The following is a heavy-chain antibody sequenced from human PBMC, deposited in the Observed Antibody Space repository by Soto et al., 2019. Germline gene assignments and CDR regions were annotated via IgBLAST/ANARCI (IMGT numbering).Heavy chain of an antibody. D-gene: IGHD6-19*01. J-gene: IGHJ4*02. Sequence: EVQLVNSGGVLAQPGGSLRLSCAASGFTLSNYWMHWVRQAPGKGLLWVSSISGDGRSTTYADSVNGRFTGTTDNAKNTVYLQMNGLRAEDTAIYYCIRGTTGWRGMDYWGQGTLVIVSS. V-gene: IGHV3-74*01. CDR3: IRGTTGWRGMDY. CDR2: ISGDGRST. CDR1: GFTLSNYW.